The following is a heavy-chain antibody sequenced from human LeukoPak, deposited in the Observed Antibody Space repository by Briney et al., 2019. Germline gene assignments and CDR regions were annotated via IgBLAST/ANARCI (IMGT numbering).Heavy chain of an antibody. V-gene: IGHV1-8*01. CDR3: ARMRGTLPC. CDR1: GDTFTSYD. D-gene: IGHD3-16*01. Sequence: ASVNVSRKASGDTFTSYDINWVRQATGQGLEWMGWMNPNSGNTGYAQKFQGRVTMTRNTSISTAYMELSSLRSEDTAVYYCARMRGTLPCWGQGTLVTVSS. CDR2: MNPNSGNT. J-gene: IGHJ4*02.